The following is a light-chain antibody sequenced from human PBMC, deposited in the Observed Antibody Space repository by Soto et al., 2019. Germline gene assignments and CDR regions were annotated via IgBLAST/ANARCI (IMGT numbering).Light chain of an antibody. CDR1: QGIRDA. V-gene: IGKV1-17*01. Sequence: DIQMTQSPSSLSASVGDRVTITCRASQGIRDALGWYQQKPGKAPKRLIYAASSLQSGVPSRFSGSGSGTECTLTIRSLQPEDFATYYCLQHNSYPQTFGQGTKGEIK. CDR3: LQHNSYPQT. J-gene: IGKJ1*01. CDR2: AAS.